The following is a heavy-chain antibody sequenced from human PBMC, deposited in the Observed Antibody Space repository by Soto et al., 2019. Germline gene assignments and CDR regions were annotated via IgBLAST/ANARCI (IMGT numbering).Heavy chain of an antibody. Sequence: QVQLVQSGAEVKKPGSSVKVSCKASGGTFSSYAISWVRQAPGQGLEWMGGIIPIFGTANYAQKFQGRVTITADESTSTAYRELSSLRSEDTAVYYCARGDGGRGEAYGSGSYSDYWGQGTLVTVSS. CDR1: GGTFSSYA. V-gene: IGHV1-69*01. J-gene: IGHJ4*02. CDR2: IIPIFGTA. D-gene: IGHD3-10*01. CDR3: ARGDGGRGEAYGSGSYSDY.